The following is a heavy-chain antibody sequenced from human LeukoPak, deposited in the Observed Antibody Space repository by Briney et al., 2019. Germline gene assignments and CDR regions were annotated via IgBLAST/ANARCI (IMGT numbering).Heavy chain of an antibody. CDR1: GGSISSSTYD. CDR2: ISYSGRT. CDR3: ARDILATSIAAPYY. V-gene: IGHV4-39*07. J-gene: IGHJ4*02. D-gene: IGHD6-13*01. Sequence: SETLSLTCTVSGGSISSSTYDWGWIRQPPGKGLEWIGSISYSGRTYYNPSLKSRVTMSVDTSKNQFSLRLSSVSAADTAVYYCARDILATSIAAPYYWGQGTLVTVSS.